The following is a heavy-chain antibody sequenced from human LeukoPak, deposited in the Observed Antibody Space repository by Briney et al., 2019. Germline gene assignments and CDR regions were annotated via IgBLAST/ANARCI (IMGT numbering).Heavy chain of an antibody. CDR2: INPNSGGT. CDR1: GYTFTGYY. D-gene: IGHD2-2*01. CDR3: ARRGRDYQIDY. J-gene: IGHJ4*02. Sequence: ASVKVSCKASGYTFTGYYMHWVRQAPGQGLEWMGRINPNSGGTNYVQKFQGRVTMTRGTSISTAYMELSRLRSDDTAVYYCARRGRDYQIDYWGQGTLVTVSS. V-gene: IGHV1-2*06.